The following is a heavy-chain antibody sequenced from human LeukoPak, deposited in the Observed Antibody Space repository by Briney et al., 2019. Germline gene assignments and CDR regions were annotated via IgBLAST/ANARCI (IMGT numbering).Heavy chain of an antibody. CDR2: ISYDGSNK. CDR1: GFTFSSYA. V-gene: IGHV3-30-3*01. CDR3: AREVTMMDAFDI. D-gene: IGHD3-22*01. J-gene: IGHJ3*02. Sequence: GGSLRLSCAASGFTFSSYAMHWVRQAPGKGLEWVAVISYDGSNKYYADSVKGRFTISRDNSKNTLYLQMNSLRAEDTAVYYCAREVTMMDAFDIWGQGTMVTVSS.